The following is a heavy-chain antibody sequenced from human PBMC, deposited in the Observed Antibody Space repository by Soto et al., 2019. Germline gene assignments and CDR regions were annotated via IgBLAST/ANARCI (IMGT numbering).Heavy chain of an antibody. V-gene: IGHV4-4*07. J-gene: IGHJ4*02. CDR1: GGSISSYY. CDR3: ARDRIIGTSYSDY. CDR2: IHSSGTT. Sequence: PSETLSLTCTVSGGSISSYYWSWIRQPAGKGLEWIGRIHSSGTTNYNPSLKSRVTMSVDTSKNQFSLKLTSVTAADTAVYYCARDRIIGTSYSDYWGQGILVTVSS. D-gene: IGHD1-7*01.